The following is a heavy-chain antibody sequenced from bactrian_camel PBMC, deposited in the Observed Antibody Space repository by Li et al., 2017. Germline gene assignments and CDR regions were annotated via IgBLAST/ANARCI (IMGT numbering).Heavy chain of an antibody. Sequence: VQLVESGGGSVQAGGSLRLSCAASGYVGRHNICLGWFRQTPGKAREWIAAIFSDGSPSYADSVKGLFTISADSEKHILYLQINDLKSEDTAMYTCARREFDTYSGYPRTCIFALRAGTNAVGQETQVTVS. J-gene: IGHJ4*01. CDR1: GYVGRHNIC. D-gene: IGHD4*01. V-gene: IGHV3S67*01. CDR2: IFSDGSP.